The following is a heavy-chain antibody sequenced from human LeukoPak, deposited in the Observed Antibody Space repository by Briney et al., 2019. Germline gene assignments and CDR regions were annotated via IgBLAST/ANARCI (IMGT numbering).Heavy chain of an antibody. CDR3: ATYSSLNRREFQY. D-gene: IGHD3-22*01. V-gene: IGHV3-23*01. CDR2: ISGSGGST. J-gene: IGHJ1*01. CDR1: GFTFSSYA. Sequence: GGFLRLSCAASGFTFSSYAMNWVRQAPGKGLEWVSAISGSGGSTYYADSVKGRFTISRDNAKNSLYLQMNSLRAEDTAVYYCATYSSLNRREFQYWGQGTLLTVSS.